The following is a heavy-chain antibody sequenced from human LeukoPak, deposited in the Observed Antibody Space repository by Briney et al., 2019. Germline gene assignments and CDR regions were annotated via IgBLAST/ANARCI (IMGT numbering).Heavy chain of an antibody. D-gene: IGHD5-18*01. V-gene: IGHV4-34*01. CDR3: ARGRGHSYGYRAKNDAFDI. Sequence: SETLSLTCAVYGGSFSGYYWSWIRQPPGKGLEWIGEINHSGSTNYNPSLKSRVTISVDTSKNQFSLKLSSVTAADTAVYYCARGRGHSYGYRAKNDAFDIWGQGTMVTVSS. J-gene: IGHJ3*02. CDR2: INHSGST. CDR1: GGSFSGYY.